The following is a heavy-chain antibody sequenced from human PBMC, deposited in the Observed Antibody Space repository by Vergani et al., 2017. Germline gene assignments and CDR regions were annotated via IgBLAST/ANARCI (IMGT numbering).Heavy chain of an antibody. CDR2: ISYDGSNK. CDR3: ARVAYGDLYYFDY. CDR1: GFTFSSYG. Sequence: QVQLVESGGGVVQPGRSLRLSCAASGFTFSSYGMHWVRQAPGKGLEWVAVISYDGSNKYYADSVKGRFTISRDNSKNTLYLQMNSLRAEDTAVYYCARVAYGDLYYFDYWGQGTLVTVSS. D-gene: IGHD4-17*01. V-gene: IGHV3-30*03. J-gene: IGHJ4*02.